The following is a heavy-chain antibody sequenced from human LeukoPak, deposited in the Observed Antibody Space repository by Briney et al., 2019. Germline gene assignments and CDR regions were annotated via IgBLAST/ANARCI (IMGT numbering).Heavy chain of an antibody. CDR1: GYTFTGYY. Sequence: ASVKVSCKASGYTFTGYYMHWVRQAPGQGLEWMGWINPNSGGTNYAQRFQGRVTMTRDTSISTAYMELSSLRSDDTAIYYCARDEVAGRDYWGQGTLVTVSS. J-gene: IGHJ4*02. V-gene: IGHV1-2*02. D-gene: IGHD6-19*01. CDR3: ARDEVAGRDY. CDR2: INPNSGGT.